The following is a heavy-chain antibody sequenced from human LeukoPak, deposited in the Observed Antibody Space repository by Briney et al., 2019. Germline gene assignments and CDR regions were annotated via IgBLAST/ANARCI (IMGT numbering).Heavy chain of an antibody. V-gene: IGHV4-30-4*08. J-gene: IGHJ3*02. CDR2: IYYSGST. CDR3: ARDGDYGDYGGAFDI. D-gene: IGHD4-17*01. CDR1: GGSISSYY. Sequence: SETLSLTCTVSGGSISSYYWSWIRQPPGKGLEWIGYIYYSGSTYYNPSLKSRVTISVDTSKNQFSLKLSSVTAADTAVYYCARDGDYGDYGGAFDIWGQGTMVTVSS.